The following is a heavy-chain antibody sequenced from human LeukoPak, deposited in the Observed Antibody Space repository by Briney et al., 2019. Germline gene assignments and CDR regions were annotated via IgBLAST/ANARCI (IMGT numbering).Heavy chain of an antibody. J-gene: IGHJ6*03. CDR3: ARDCSGGSCSRLNYYYYYVDV. D-gene: IGHD2-15*01. V-gene: IGHV3-21*01. CDR2: ISSSSSYI. Sequence: KAGGSLRLSCAASGFTFSSYSMNWVRQAPGKGLEWVSSISSSSSYIYYADSVKGRFTISRDNAKNSLYLQMNSLRAEDTAVYYCARDCSGGSCSRLNYYYYYVDVWGKGTTVTVSS. CDR1: GFTFSSYS.